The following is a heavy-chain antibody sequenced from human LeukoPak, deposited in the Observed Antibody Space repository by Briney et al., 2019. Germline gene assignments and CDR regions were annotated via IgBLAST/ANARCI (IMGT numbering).Heavy chain of an antibody. CDR3: ARAPSRVVAANYFDY. CDR1: GGSISSYY. D-gene: IGHD2-15*01. CDR2: IYTSGST. Sequence: SETLSLTCTVSGGSISSYYWSWIRQPAGKGLEWIGRIYTSGSTNYNPSLKSRVTMSVDTSKNQFSLKLSSVTAADTAVYYCARAPSRVVAANYFDYWGQGTLVTVSS. V-gene: IGHV4-4*07. J-gene: IGHJ4*02.